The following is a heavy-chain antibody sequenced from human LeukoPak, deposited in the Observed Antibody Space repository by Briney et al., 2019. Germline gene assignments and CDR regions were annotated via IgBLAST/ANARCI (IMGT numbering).Heavy chain of an antibody. J-gene: IGHJ4*02. V-gene: IGHV3-23*01. CDR3: ARDYSTVTTFFDY. D-gene: IGHD4-17*01. CDR2: ISGSGGSK. CDR1: GFTFSTYG. Sequence: GGSLRLSCAASGFTFSTYGMSWVRQAPGKGLEWVSGISGSGGSKYYADSVKGRFTISRDNSKNKLYLQMNSLRAEDTAVYYCARDYSTVTTFFDYWGQGTLVTVSS.